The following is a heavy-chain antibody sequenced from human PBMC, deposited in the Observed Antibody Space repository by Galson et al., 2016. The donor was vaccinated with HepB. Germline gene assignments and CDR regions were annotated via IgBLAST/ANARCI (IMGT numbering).Heavy chain of an antibody. D-gene: IGHD7-27*01. J-gene: IGHJ4*02. CDR2: IRGSSSLI. CDR1: GFKFNDYS. V-gene: IGHV3-48*01. Sequence: SLRLPCAASGFKFNDYSLNWVRQAPGKGLEWISYIRGSSSLITYADSVKGRFTISRDDGNNALYLQMNSLRAEDTAVYFCVRDHLWGFDYWGQGVMVTVSS. CDR3: VRDHLWGFDY.